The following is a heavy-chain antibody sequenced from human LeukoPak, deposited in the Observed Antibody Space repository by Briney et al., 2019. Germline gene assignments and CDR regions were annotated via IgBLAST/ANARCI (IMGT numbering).Heavy chain of an antibody. CDR1: GYTFTGYY. CDR3: AREGTTTVTTFRAFDI. Sequence: ASVKVSCKASGYTFTGYYMHWVRQAPGQGLEWMGWINPNSGGTNYAQKFQGRVTMTRDTSISTAYMELSRLRSGDTAVYYCAREGTTTVTTFRAFDIWGQGTMVTVSS. V-gene: IGHV1-2*02. D-gene: IGHD4-17*01. J-gene: IGHJ3*02. CDR2: INPNSGGT.